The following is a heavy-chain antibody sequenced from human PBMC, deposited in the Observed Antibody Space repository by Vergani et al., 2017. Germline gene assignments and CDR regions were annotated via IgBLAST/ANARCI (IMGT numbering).Heavy chain of an antibody. CDR3: ARFYGSXSYYSGGNSYYFDY. CDR2: IYHSGST. J-gene: IGHJ4*02. Sequence: QVQLQESGPGLVKPSETLSLTCAVSGYSISSGYYWGWIRQPPGKGLEWIGSIYHSGSTYYNPSLKSRVTISVDTSKNQFSLRLSSVTAADTAVYYCARFYGSXSYYSGGNSYYFDYWGQGTLVTVSS. D-gene: IGHD3-10*01. CDR1: GYSISSGYY. V-gene: IGHV4-38-2*01.